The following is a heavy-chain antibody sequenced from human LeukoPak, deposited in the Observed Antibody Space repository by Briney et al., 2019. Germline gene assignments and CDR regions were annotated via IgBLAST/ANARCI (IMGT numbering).Heavy chain of an antibody. J-gene: IGHJ4*02. D-gene: IGHD4-17*01. CDR3: TRAPYHGDYVSWA. Sequence: GSXXLSCAVSGFPFSLHYVTWVRQAPGKGLERVAKISPNGNEKNYVDSVQGRFTISRDNAKNSLYLQMNSLRAEDTAVYYCTRAPYHGDYVSWAWGQGTLVTVSS. CDR2: ISPNGNEK. CDR1: GFPFSLHY. V-gene: IGHV3-7*01.